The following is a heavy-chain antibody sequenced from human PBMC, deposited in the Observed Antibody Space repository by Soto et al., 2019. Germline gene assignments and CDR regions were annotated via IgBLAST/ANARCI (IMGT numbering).Heavy chain of an antibody. CDR2: SYYSGST. J-gene: IGHJ6*03. CDR1: GGSISSGGYY. CDR3: ARVVPADYYYYYYMDV. V-gene: IGHV4-31*03. Sequence: QVQLQESGPGLVKPSQTLSLTCTVSGGSISSGGYYWSWIRQHPGKGLEWIGYSYYSGSTYYNPSLKSRVTISVATSKTTFSLKLSSVTAADTAVYYCARVVPADYYYYYYMDVWGKGTTVTVSS. D-gene: IGHD2-2*01.